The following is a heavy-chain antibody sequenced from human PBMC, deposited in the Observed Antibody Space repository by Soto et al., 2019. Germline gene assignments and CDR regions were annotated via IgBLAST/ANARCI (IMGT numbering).Heavy chain of an antibody. CDR3: ARGYSSDGLRPYYFDY. Sequence: PGASLRLSPATPGFTVCTNYPSGAPQAQGRGLRWATVIYSGGSTYYADSVKGRLTISRDNSKNTLYLQMNSLRAEDTAVYYCARGYSSDGLRPYYFDYWGQGT. CDR1: GFTVCTNY. D-gene: IGHD6-19*01. CDR2: IYSGGST. V-gene: IGHV3-66*01. J-gene: IGHJ4*02.